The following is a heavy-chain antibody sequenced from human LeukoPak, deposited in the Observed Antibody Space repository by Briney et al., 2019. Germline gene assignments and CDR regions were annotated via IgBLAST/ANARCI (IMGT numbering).Heavy chain of an antibody. Sequence: KASETLPLTCTVSGGSISSSSYYWGWIRQPPGKGLEWIGSIYYSGSTYYNPSLKSRVTISVDTSKNQFSLKLSSVTAADTAVYYCARTHVDTAMVTLQLYNFDYWGQGTLVTVSS. CDR1: GGSISSSSYY. CDR3: ARTHVDTAMVTLQLYNFDY. CDR2: IYYSGST. J-gene: IGHJ4*02. V-gene: IGHV4-39*01. D-gene: IGHD5-18*01.